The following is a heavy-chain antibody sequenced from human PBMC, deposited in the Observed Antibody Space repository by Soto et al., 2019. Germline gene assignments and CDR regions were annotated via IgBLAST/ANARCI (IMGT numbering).Heavy chain of an antibody. Sequence: GGSLRLSCAASEFTFSNYWMSWVRQAPGKGLEWVANIEQEGSEKYYVDSVKGRFTISRDNAKNSLYLQMNSLRVEDTGVYYCARGGSADPAARRYYYYYMDVWAKGPTVTVPS. CDR2: IEQEGSEK. CDR1: EFTFSNYW. CDR3: ARGGSADPAARRYYYYYMDV. V-gene: IGHV3-7*01. J-gene: IGHJ6*03. D-gene: IGHD2-2*01.